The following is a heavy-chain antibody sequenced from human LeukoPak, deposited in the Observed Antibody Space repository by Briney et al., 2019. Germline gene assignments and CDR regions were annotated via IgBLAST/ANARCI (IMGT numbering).Heavy chain of an antibody. CDR1: GGSISSSSYY. J-gene: IGHJ4*02. Sequence: SETLSLTCTVSGGSISSSSYYWGWIRQPPGKGLEWIGGIYYSGSTNYNPSLKSRVTISVDKSKNQFSLNFNSMSAADSAVYYCAANGYYTIEYWGQGTLVTVSS. D-gene: IGHD1-26*01. CDR2: IYYSGST. CDR3: AANGYYTIEY. V-gene: IGHV4-39*07.